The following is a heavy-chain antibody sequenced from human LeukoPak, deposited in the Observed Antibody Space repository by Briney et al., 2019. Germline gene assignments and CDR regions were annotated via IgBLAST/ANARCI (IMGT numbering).Heavy chain of an antibody. Sequence: SETLSLTCTVSGGSISTYNWSWIRQPGGKGLEWIGRIYTSGTTNFNPSLKSRVTMSVDTSKNQLSLKLSSVTAADTAVYYCARHLPVQSNWYFDLWGRGTLVTVSS. D-gene: IGHD1-14*01. CDR3: ARHLPVQSNWYFDL. CDR2: IYTSGTT. J-gene: IGHJ2*01. CDR1: GGSISTYN. V-gene: IGHV4-4*07.